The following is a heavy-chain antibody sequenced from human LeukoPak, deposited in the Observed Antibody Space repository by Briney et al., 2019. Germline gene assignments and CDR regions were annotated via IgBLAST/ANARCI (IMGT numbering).Heavy chain of an antibody. D-gene: IGHD5-18*01. Sequence: ASVKVSCKASGGTFSSYAINWVRQAPGQGLEWMGGITPIFGTPNYLQKFQGRVTITADKSTRTAYMELSRLRSEDTAIYYCARASSDDTAMATPFAYWGQGTLVTVSS. V-gene: IGHV1-69*06. CDR1: GGTFSSYA. CDR2: ITPIFGTP. CDR3: ARASSDDTAMATPFAY. J-gene: IGHJ4*02.